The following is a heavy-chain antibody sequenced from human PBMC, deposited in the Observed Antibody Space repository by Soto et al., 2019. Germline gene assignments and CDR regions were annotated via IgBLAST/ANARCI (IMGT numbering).Heavy chain of an antibody. J-gene: IGHJ3*02. CDR2: ISSSSGATI. V-gene: IGHV3-23*01. CDR1: EFTFNIYA. D-gene: IGHD5-12*01. CDR3: AQMDTMTTSAFDI. Sequence: QPGGSLRLSCTASEFTFNIYAMNWVRQAPGKGLEWVSAISSSSGATIYYADSVKGRFTISRDNSKNTLFLQMNSLRAEDTAMYYCAQMDTMTTSAFDIWGQGTMVTVSS.